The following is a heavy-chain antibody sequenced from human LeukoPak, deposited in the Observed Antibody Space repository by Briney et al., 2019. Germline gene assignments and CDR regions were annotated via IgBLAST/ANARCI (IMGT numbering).Heavy chain of an antibody. CDR3: ARSYYDILTGEAYYFDY. CDR1: GGSISSGSYY. D-gene: IGHD3-9*01. Sequence: SETLSLTCTVSGGSISSGSYYWSWIRQPAGKGLEWIGRIYTSGSTNYNPSLKSRVTISVDTSKNQFSLKLSSVTAADTAVYYCARSYYDILTGEAYYFDYWGQGTLVTVSS. CDR2: IYTSGST. V-gene: IGHV4-61*02. J-gene: IGHJ4*02.